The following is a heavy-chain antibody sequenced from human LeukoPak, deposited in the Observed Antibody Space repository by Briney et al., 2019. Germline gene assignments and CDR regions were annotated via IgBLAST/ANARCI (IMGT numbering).Heavy chain of an antibody. CDR1: GYSFSSYW. CDR2: IYPGDSDT. V-gene: IGHV5-51*01. Sequence: GESLQISCQGSGYSFSSYWIGWVRQMPGKGLEWMGIIYPGDSDTRYSPSFQGQVTISADKSISTAYLQWSSLKASDTAMYYCAGYSNYANYFDYWGQGTLVTVSS. J-gene: IGHJ4*02. D-gene: IGHD4-11*01. CDR3: AGYSNYANYFDY.